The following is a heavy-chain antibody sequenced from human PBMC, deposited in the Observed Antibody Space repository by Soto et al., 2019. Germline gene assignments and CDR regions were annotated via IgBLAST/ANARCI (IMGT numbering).Heavy chain of an antibody. CDR3: ARGAEKIVVGGNWFDP. V-gene: IGHV4-30-4*01. Sequence: SEILSLTCTVSGGSISSGDYYWSWIRQPPGKGLEWIGYIYYSGSTYYNPSLKSRVTISVDTSKNQFSLKLSSVTAADTAVYYCARGAEKIVVGGNWFDPCGQGTLVTVSS. CDR2: IYYSGST. J-gene: IGHJ5*02. D-gene: IGHD2-2*01. CDR1: GGSISSGDYY.